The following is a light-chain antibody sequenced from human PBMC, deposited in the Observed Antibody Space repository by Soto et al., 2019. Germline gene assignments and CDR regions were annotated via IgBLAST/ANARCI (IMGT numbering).Light chain of an antibody. J-gene: IGKJ3*01. CDR2: GAS. V-gene: IGKV3-20*01. Sequence: EIVLTQSPGTLSLSPGERATLSCRASQSVSSSYLAWYQQKPGQAPRLLIYGASSRATGIPDRFSGSGSETDFTLTISRLESENFAVYYCQQYGSSPPFTFGPGTKVDIK. CDR1: QSVSSSY. CDR3: QQYGSSPPFT.